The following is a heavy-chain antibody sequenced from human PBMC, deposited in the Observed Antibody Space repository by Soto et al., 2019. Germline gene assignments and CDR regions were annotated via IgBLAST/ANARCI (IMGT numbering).Heavy chain of an antibody. CDR3: ARSRTTVTPSGFQH. CDR2: IYYSGST. D-gene: IGHD4-17*01. J-gene: IGHJ1*01. Sequence: SETLSLTCTVSGGPFSRGGYYWSWIRQHPGKGLEWIGYIYYSGSTYYNPSLKSRVTISVDTSKNQFSLKLSSVTAADTAVYYCARSRTTVTPSGFQHWGQGTLVTVSS. V-gene: IGHV4-31*03. CDR1: GGPFSRGGYY.